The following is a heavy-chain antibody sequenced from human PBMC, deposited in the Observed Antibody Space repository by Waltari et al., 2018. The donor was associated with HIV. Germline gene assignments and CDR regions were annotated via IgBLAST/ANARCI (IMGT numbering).Heavy chain of an antibody. J-gene: IGHJ4*02. CDR2: ISANNGNT. Sequence: QVQLVQSGAEVKKPGASVKVSCKASGYTFTSYGISWVRQAPGQGLEWMGWISANNGNTKNAQTIQGRGPMTTDTATCTAYMGLKMLRSDDTAVYYCARECCAMGGYCSGGSCYSKGSGDDWGQGTLVTVSS. D-gene: IGHD2-15*01. CDR3: ARECCAMGGYCSGGSCYSKGSGDD. CDR1: GYTFTSYG. V-gene: IGHV1-18*01.